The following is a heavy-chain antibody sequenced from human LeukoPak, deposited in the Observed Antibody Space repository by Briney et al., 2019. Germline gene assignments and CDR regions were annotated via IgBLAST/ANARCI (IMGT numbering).Heavy chain of an antibody. CDR3: ARYEVVPAAMGWFDP. J-gene: IGHJ5*02. CDR1: GGSLSGYY. CDR2: INHGGST. Sequence: PSETLSLTCAVYGGSLSGYYWSWIRQSPGKGLEWIGEINHGGSTNYNPSLKSRVTMSVDTSKNHFSLKLSSVTAADTAVYYCARYEVVPAAMGWFDPWGQGTLVTVSS. V-gene: IGHV4-34*10. D-gene: IGHD2-2*01.